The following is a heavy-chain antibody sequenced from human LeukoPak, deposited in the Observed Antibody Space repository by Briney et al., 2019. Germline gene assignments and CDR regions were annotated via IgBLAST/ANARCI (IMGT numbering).Heavy chain of an antibody. CDR3: ARDFRLRYCSSTSCPYNWFDP. J-gene: IGHJ5*02. V-gene: IGHV1-46*01. D-gene: IGHD2-2*01. Sequence: ASVKVSCKASGYTFTSYYMHWVRQAPGQGLEWMGIINPSGGSTSYAQKFQGRVTMTRDTSTSTVYMELSSLRSEDTAVYYCARDFRLRYCSSTSCPYNWFDPWGQGTLVTVSS. CDR2: INPSGGST. CDR1: GYTFTSYY.